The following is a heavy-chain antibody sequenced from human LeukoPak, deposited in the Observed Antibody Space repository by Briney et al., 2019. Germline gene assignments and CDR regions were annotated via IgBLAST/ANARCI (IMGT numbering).Heavy chain of an antibody. D-gene: IGHD6-13*01. V-gene: IGHV3-66*01. CDR2: IYSGGST. CDR3: ARAGYSSSWYEGWYFDY. Sequence: PGGSLRLSCAASGFTFSSYAMRWVRQAPGKGLEWVSVIYSGGSTYYADSVKGRFTISRDNSKNTLYLQMNSLRAEDTAVYYCARAGYSSSWYEGWYFDYWGQGTLVTVSS. J-gene: IGHJ4*02. CDR1: GFTFSSYA.